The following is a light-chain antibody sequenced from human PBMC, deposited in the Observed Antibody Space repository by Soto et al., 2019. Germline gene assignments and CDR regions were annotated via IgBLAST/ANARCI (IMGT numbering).Light chain of an antibody. CDR2: LNSDGSH. CDR3: QTWGTGIQGV. CDR1: SGHSSYA. J-gene: IGLJ3*02. Sequence: QPVLTQSPSASASLGASVKLTCTLSSGHSSYAIAWHQQQPEKGPRYLMKLNSDGSHSKGDGIPDRFSGSSSGAERYLTISSLQSEAEADYYCQTWGTGIQGVFGGGTKLTVL. V-gene: IGLV4-69*01.